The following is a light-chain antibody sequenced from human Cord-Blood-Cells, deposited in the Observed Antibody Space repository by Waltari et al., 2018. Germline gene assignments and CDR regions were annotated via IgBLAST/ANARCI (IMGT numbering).Light chain of an antibody. V-gene: IGKV1-5*03. CDR3: QQYNSYPWT. CDR1: QSLSSW. Sequence: DIQLTQSPSNLSASVGDRVTITCRAIQSLSSWLAWYQQKPGKAPKLLIYKASSLESGVPSRFSGSGSGTEFTLTISSLQPDDFATYYCQQYNSYPWTFGQGTKVEIK. J-gene: IGKJ1*01. CDR2: KAS.